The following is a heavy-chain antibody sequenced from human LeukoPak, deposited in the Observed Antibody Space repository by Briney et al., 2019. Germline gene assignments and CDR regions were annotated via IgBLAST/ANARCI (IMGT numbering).Heavy chain of an antibody. CDR2: IRQDGSYK. CDR3: VRLQRAVTGNY. D-gene: IGHD4-11*01. Sequence: GGSLRLSCAASGFTFSSYWMSWVRQAPGKGLEWVADIRQDGSYKQYVDSVKGRFTISRDNAQNSLYLQMNSLRTEDTAVYYCVRLQRAVTGNYWGQGTLVTVSS. J-gene: IGHJ4*02. V-gene: IGHV3-7*01. CDR1: GFTFSSYW.